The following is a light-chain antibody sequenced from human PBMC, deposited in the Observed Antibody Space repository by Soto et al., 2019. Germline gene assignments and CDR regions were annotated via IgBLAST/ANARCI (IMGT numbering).Light chain of an antibody. CDR1: QIIRSY. CDR2: GAS. V-gene: IGKV1-39*01. J-gene: IGKJ3*01. Sequence: DIQMTQAPSSRSASIGDRVTITCRASQIIRSYLHWYQQKPGKAPQLLIFGASTLQSGVPSRFSGSGSGTEFTLTISSLQPEDVATYYCQESYSSPIFNFCPGTKVDIK. CDR3: QESYSSPIFN.